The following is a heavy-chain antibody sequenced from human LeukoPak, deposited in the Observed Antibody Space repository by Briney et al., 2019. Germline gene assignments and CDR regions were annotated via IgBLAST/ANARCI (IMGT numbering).Heavy chain of an antibody. D-gene: IGHD3-22*01. CDR3: ARYYYDSSGYD. CDR2: IIPILGIA. Sequence: SVKVSCKASGGTFSSYAISWVRQAPGQGLKWMGRIIPILGIANYAQKFQGRVTITADKSTSTAYMELSSLRSEDTAVYYCARYYYDSSGYDWGQGTLVTVSS. J-gene: IGHJ4*02. CDR1: GGTFSSYA. V-gene: IGHV1-69*04.